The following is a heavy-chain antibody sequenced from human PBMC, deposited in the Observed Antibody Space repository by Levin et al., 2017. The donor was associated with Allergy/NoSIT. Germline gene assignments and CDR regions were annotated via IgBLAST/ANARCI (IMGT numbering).Heavy chain of an antibody. Sequence: GGSLRLSCAASGFTFSSYAMSWVRQTPGKGLEWVSAITDSGEDTYYVDSVKGRFTISRDNSKNTVYLQMNSLRAEDTAVYYCAKLHAPSWGPEYYFDFWGQGTLVTVSS. CDR2: ITDSGEDT. CDR1: GFTFSSYA. V-gene: IGHV3-23*01. CDR3: AKLHAPSWGPEYYFDF. D-gene: IGHD2-2*01. J-gene: IGHJ4*02.